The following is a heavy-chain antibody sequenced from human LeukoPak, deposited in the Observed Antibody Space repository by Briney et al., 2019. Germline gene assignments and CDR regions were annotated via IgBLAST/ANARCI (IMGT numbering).Heavy chain of an antibody. Sequence: GGSLRLSCAASGFTFSSNYMSWVRQAPGKGLEWVSVIYSGSSSTYYTDSVKGRFTISREHSKNTLYLQMNSLRAEVTAVYYCARVGSGWYDFDYWGQGTLVTVSS. CDR3: ARVGSGWYDFDY. CDR2: IYSGSSST. CDR1: GFTFSSNY. V-gene: IGHV3-53*05. J-gene: IGHJ4*02. D-gene: IGHD6-19*01.